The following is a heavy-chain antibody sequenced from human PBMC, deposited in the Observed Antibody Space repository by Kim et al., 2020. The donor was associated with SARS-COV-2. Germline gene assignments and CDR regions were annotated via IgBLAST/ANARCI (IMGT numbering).Heavy chain of an antibody. V-gene: IGHV3-23*01. CDR2: ISGDERST. Sequence: GGSLRLSCAASGFTFSNYAMYWVRQAPGKGLECVSSISGDERSTNYADSVKGGFTISRDNSKSTLYLQMNSLRVEDTAIYYCVGDRDASWGQGTLVTVSS. CDR3: VGDRDAS. J-gene: IGHJ5*02. CDR1: GFTFSNYA.